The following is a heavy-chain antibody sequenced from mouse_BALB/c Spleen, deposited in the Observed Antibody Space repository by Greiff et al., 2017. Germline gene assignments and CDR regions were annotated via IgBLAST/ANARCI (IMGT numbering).Heavy chain of an antibody. Sequence: EVQRVESGGGLVQPGGSRKLSCAASGFTFSSFGMHWVRQAPEKGLEWVAYISSGSSTIYYADTVKGRFTISRDNPKNTLFLQMTSLRSEDTAMYYCARHSYAMDYWGQGTSVTVSS. V-gene: IGHV5-17*02. CDR2: ISSGSSTI. CDR1: GFTFSSFG. J-gene: IGHJ4*01. CDR3: ARHSYAMDY.